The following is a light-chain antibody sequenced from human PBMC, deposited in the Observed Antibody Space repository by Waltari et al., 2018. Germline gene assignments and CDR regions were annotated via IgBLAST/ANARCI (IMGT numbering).Light chain of an antibody. CDR1: QSVKRW. J-gene: IGKJ1*01. CDR3: QQYNNNWT. Sequence: RVTITCRASQSVKRWLAWYQQKPGRAPDLLIYEVSILKSEVPSRFSGSGSGTEFTLTISGLQPDDFATYYCQQYNNNWTFGQGTKV. V-gene: IGKV1-5*03. CDR2: EVS.